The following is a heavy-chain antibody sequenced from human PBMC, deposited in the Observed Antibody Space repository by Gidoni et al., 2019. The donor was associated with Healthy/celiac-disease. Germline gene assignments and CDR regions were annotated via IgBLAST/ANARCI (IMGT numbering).Heavy chain of an antibody. CDR3: ARGGVGEWVGAYYYYGMDV. J-gene: IGHJ6*02. Sequence: QVQLVQSGAEVKKPGSSVKVSCKASGGTFSSYAISWVRQAPGQGLEWMGGIIPIFGTANYAQKFQGRVTITADESTSTAYMELSSLRSEDTAVYYCARGGVGEWVGAYYYYGMDVWGQGTTVTVSS. D-gene: IGHD1-26*01. V-gene: IGHV1-69*01. CDR1: GGTFSSYA. CDR2: IIPIFGTA.